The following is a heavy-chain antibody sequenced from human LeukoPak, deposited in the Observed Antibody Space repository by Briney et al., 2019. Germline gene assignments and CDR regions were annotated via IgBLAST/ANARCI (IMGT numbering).Heavy chain of an antibody. CDR2: ISAYNGNT. Sequence: GASVKVSCKASGYTFTSYGISWVRQAPGQGLEWMGWISAYNGNTNYAQKLQGRVTMTTDTPTSTAYMELRSLRSDDTAVYYCARVVADDSSGYYKYWGQGTLATVSS. CDR3: ARVVADDSSGYYKY. J-gene: IGHJ4*02. CDR1: GYTFTSYG. V-gene: IGHV1-18*01. D-gene: IGHD3-22*01.